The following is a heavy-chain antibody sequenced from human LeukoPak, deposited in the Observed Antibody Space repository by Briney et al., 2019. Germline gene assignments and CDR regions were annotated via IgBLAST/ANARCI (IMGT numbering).Heavy chain of an antibody. J-gene: IGHJ4*02. V-gene: IGHV3-30*02. CDR2: IRYDGSNK. D-gene: IGHD1-26*01. CDR3: AKDASGSYTYYFDY. CDR1: GFTFSSYG. Sequence: GGSLRLSCAASGFTFSSYGMHWVRQAPGKGLEWVAFIRYDGSNKYYADSVKGRFTISRDNSKNTLYLQMNSLRAEDTAVYYCAKDASGSYTYYFDYWGQGTLVTVSS.